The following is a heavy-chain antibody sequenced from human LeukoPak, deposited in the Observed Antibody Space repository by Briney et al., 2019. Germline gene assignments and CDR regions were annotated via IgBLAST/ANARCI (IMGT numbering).Heavy chain of an antibody. Sequence: SQTLSLTCTVSGGSISSGNYYWSWIRQPAGKGLEWIGRIYTSGDTNYNPSLKSRVTISMDTSKKHFSLRLTSVTAADTAVYFCAREGPEYSSSYYFDYWGQGALVTVSS. CDR3: AREGPEYSSSYYFDY. V-gene: IGHV4-61*02. CDR2: IYTSGDT. CDR1: GGSISSGNYY. D-gene: IGHD6-6*01. J-gene: IGHJ4*02.